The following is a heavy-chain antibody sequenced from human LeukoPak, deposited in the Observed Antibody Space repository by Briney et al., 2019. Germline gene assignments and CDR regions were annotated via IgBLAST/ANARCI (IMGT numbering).Heavy chain of an antibody. Sequence: ASVKVSCKTSGYTFNIYYVQWVRQAPGQGLEWMGVIHPNDGGTTYAQKFQGRIIMTGDTSTSTIYMELSSLKSDDTAVYYCARGDIDHWGQGTLVTVSS. D-gene: IGHD2-15*01. V-gene: IGHV1-46*02. CDR1: GYTFNIYY. CDR3: ARGDIDH. CDR2: IHPNDGGT. J-gene: IGHJ5*02.